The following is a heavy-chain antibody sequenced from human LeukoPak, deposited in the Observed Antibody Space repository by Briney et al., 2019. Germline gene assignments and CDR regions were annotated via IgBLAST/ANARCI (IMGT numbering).Heavy chain of an antibody. D-gene: IGHD1-26*01. CDR2: IRYDGSNK. Sequence: PGGSLRLSCAASGFTFSSYGMHWVRQAPGKGLEWVAFIRYDGSNKYYADSVKGRFTISRDNSKNTLYLQMNSLRAEDTAVYYCAKDRGGGGSYPVSPDYWGQGTLVTVSS. V-gene: IGHV3-30*02. CDR1: GFTFSSYG. CDR3: AKDRGGGGSYPVSPDY. J-gene: IGHJ4*02.